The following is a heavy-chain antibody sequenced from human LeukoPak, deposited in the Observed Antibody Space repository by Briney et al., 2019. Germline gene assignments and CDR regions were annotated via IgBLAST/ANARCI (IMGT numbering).Heavy chain of an antibody. CDR1: GFTFSKYW. J-gene: IGHJ4*02. CDR3: AKDRGSGTNFDY. CDR2: IRYDGSNK. D-gene: IGHD1-1*01. Sequence: GGSLRLSCAASGFTFSKYWMHWVRQAPGKGLEWVAFIRYDGSNKYYADSVKGRFTISRDNSKNTLYLQMNSLRAEDTAVYYCAKDRGSGTNFDYWGQGTLVTVSS. V-gene: IGHV3-30*02.